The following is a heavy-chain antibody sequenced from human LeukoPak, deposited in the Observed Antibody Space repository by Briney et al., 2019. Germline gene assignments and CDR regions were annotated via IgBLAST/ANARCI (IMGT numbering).Heavy chain of an antibody. Sequence: PGGSLRLSCAASGFTFSSYSMNWVRQAPGKGLEWVSSISSSSSYIYYADSVKGRFTISRDNAKNSLYLQMNSLRAEDTAVYYCARGVGALAPDAFDIWGQGTMVTVSS. CDR1: GFTFSSYS. V-gene: IGHV3-21*01. D-gene: IGHD1-26*01. J-gene: IGHJ3*02. CDR3: ARGVGALAPDAFDI. CDR2: ISSSSSYI.